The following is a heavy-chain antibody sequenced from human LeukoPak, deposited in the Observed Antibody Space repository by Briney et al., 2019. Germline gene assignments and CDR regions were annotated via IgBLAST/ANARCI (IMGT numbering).Heavy chain of an antibody. V-gene: IGHV3-7*01. CDR1: GFSFSSNW. CDR3: ARLGLEVGGPNWFDP. Sequence: GGYLRLSCAAPGFSFSSNWMGWVRQAPGKGLEWVAHIKRDGSQKYYLDSVKGRFTISRDNAKNSLYLQMNSLRVEDTAVYYCARLGLEVGGPNWFDPWGQGTLVTVSS. J-gene: IGHJ5*02. D-gene: IGHD1-1*01. CDR2: IKRDGSQK.